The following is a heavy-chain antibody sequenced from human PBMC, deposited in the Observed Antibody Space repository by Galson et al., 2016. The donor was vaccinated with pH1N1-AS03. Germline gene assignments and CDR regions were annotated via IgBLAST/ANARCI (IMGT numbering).Heavy chain of an antibody. CDR2: IIPILGIT. CDR3: ATGDLGSYCLDH. J-gene: IGHJ4*01. V-gene: IGHV1-69*02. D-gene: IGHD3-10*01. CDR1: GGTFSKYT. Sequence: SVKVSCKASGGTFSKYTFNWLRQAPGQGLEWMGRIIPILGITNYAQKFQDRVTIIADKSTNSAYMNLSSLRSEDTAMYYCATGDLGSYCLDHWGQGTLVTVSS.